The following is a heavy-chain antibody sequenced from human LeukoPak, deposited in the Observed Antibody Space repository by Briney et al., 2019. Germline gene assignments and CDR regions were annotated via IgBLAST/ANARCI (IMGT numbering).Heavy chain of an antibody. CDR1: GFTFNKYW. CDR3: ARESGRFRFDS. Sequence: GGSLRLSCAASGFTFNKYWMNWVRQSPGKGLAWVANIKEDSSDKNYVDSMKGRFTISRDNAKNSLYLQMNSLRVEDTAVYYCARESGRFRFDSWGQGTLVTVSS. J-gene: IGHJ5*01. D-gene: IGHD3-3*01. CDR2: IKEDSSDK. V-gene: IGHV3-7*01.